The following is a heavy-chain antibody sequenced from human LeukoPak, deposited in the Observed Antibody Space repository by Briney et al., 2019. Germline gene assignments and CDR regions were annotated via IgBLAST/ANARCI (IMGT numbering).Heavy chain of an antibody. CDR2: ISEGVGNT. D-gene: IGHD3-22*01. CDR3: AKREKGPPVRFFAS. Sequence: GGSLRLSCAASGFTFTNYAMTWVRQAPGKGLEWVSGISEGVGNTYYADSVKGRFTISRDHSKNTLYLQMNSLRAEDTALYYCAKREKGPPVRFFASWARGPLVPVSS. CDR1: GFTFTNYA. J-gene: IGHJ4*02. V-gene: IGHV3-23*01.